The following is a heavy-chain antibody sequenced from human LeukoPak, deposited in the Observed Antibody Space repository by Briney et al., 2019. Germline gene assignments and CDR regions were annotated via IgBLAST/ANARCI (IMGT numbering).Heavy chain of an antibody. CDR3: ARDPLYHYDSSGYYYGAFDI. J-gene: IGHJ3*02. CDR2: IYSGGST. CDR1: GFTVSSNY. Sequence: GGSLRLSCAASGFTVSSNYMSWVRQAPGKGLEWVSVIYSGGSTYYADSVKGRFTISRDNSKNTLYLQMNSLRAEDTAVYYCARDPLYHYDSSGYYYGAFDIWGQGTMVTVSS. V-gene: IGHV3-66*01. D-gene: IGHD3-22*01.